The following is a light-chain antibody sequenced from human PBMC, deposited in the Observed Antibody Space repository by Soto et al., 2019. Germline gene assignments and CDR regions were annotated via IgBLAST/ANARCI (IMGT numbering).Light chain of an antibody. CDR2: SNN. CDR1: SSNIGSNT. Sequence: QSVLPQAPSASGAPGQRVTISCSGSSSNIGSNTVNWYQQLPGTAPKLLIYSNNQRPSGVPDRFSGSKSGTSASLAISGLQSEDEADYYCAAWDDSLNGVVFGGGTKVTVL. CDR3: AAWDDSLNGVV. J-gene: IGLJ3*02. V-gene: IGLV1-44*01.